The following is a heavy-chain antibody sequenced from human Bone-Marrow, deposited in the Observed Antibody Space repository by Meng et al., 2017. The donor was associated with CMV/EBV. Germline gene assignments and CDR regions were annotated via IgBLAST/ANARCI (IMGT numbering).Heavy chain of an antibody. D-gene: IGHD2-2*02. CDR1: GFTFSSYW. CDR2: INSDWNST. Sequence: GESLKIPRAAPGFTFSSYWMHWVRQAPGKGLVLVSRINSDWNSTSYADSVQGRFTISRDNAKNTLYLQMNSLRAEDTAVYYCARDPVVVPAAIPVRDNWFDPWGQGTLVTVSS. J-gene: IGHJ5*02. CDR3: ARDPVVVPAAIPVRDNWFDP. V-gene: IGHV3-74*01.